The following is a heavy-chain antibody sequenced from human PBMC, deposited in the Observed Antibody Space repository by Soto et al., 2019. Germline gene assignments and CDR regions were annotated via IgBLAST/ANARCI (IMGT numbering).Heavy chain of an antibody. D-gene: IGHD3-16*01. V-gene: IGHV4-4*02. CDR2: IYHIGTT. CDR3: ARDSGVGGY. Sequence: SETLSVTCAFSGSSSSTSNWWSWVRQPPGKGLEWIGEIYHIGTTSYNPSLKSRVIISIDTSKNQFSLNLTSVTAADTAVYYCARDSGVGGYWGQGTVVSVSA. CDR1: GSSSSTSNW. J-gene: IGHJ4*02.